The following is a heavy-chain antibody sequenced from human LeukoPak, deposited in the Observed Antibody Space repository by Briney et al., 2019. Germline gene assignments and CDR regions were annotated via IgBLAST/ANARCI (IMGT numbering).Heavy chain of an antibody. Sequence: GASVKVSCKVSGYGFTGYYIHWVRQAPGQGFEWMGWINPNRGDTNYAQKFQGRVTLTKDTSISTAFMELYSLRSDDTAVYYCARDLPSGNHQRFYFDYWGRGTLITVSS. CDR1: GYGFTGYY. V-gene: IGHV1-2*02. CDR2: INPNRGDT. J-gene: IGHJ4*02. D-gene: IGHD1-14*01. CDR3: ARDLPSGNHQRFYFDY.